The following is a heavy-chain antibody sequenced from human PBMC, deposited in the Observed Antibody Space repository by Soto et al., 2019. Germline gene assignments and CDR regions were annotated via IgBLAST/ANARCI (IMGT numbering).Heavy chain of an antibody. D-gene: IGHD1-1*01. CDR2: MNPNTGNS. J-gene: IGHJ4*02. V-gene: IGHV1-8*01. CDR3: ARRAETNGWNGFGADKYYFDF. Sequence: QVQLVQSGAEVRKPGASVKVSCEASGYTFTSYDIYWVRQATGQGLEWMGWMNPNTGNSGYAQKFQGRVTMTGDTSISTAHMELGSLRSEDTAVYYCARRAETNGWNGFGADKYYFDFWGQGTLVTVSS. CDR1: GYTFTSYD.